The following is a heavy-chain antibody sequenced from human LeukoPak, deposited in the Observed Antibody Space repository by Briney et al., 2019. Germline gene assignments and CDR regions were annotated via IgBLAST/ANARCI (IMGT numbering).Heavy chain of an antibody. V-gene: IGHV3-48*01. CDR3: AKSLAVSKETTKAGIDY. D-gene: IGHD1-26*01. J-gene: IGHJ4*02. CDR1: GFTFSTYS. Sequence: GGSLRLSCAASGFTFSTYSMKWVRQAPGKGLEWVSYISDSSAMYYADSVRGRFTISRENDKNSLFLQMNSLRAEDTAVYYCAKSLAVSKETTKAGIDYWGQGALVTVSS. CDR2: ISDSSAM.